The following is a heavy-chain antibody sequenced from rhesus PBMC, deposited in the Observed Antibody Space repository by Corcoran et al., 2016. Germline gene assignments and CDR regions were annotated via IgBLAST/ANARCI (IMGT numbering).Heavy chain of an antibody. J-gene: IGHJ5-1*01. D-gene: IGHD3-3*01. CDR1: CASISSSC. V-gene: IGHV4-80*01. CDR3: ARSDYNVWSGYGNRFDV. CDR2: INGTSGIT. Sequence: QVQLQESGPGLVNPSETLSLTCTVSCASISSSCWSCIRQPPGKVLEWIGEINGTSGITNYNPSLKSRVTHSRDTSKNQFSLKVSSVTAADTAVYYCARSDYNVWSGYGNRFDVWGPGVLVTVSS.